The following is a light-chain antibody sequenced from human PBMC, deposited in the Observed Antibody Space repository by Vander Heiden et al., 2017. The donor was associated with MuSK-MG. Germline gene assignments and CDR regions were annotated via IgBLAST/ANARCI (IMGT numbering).Light chain of an antibody. CDR2: GAS. Sequence: EIVFTQSQGTLSLSPGERATLSCRASQSVSSSYLAWYQQKPSQAPRLLIYGASSRATGIPDRFSGSGSGTDFTLTISRLEPEDFAVYYCQQYGSSLFTFGPGTKVDIK. J-gene: IGKJ3*01. CDR3: QQYGSSLFT. CDR1: QSVSSSY. V-gene: IGKV3-20*01.